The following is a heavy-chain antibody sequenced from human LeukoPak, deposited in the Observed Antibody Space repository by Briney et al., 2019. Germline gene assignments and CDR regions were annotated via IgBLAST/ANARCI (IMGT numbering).Heavy chain of an antibody. CDR1: GGTFISYA. J-gene: IGHJ4*02. D-gene: IGHD6-13*01. Sequence: SCKASGGTFISYAMHWVRQAPGKGLEWVAVISYDGSNKYYADSVKGRFTISRDNSKNTLYLQMNSLRAEDTAVYYCARDRTAALDYWGQGTLVTVSS. CDR3: ARDRTAALDY. CDR2: ISYDGSNK. V-gene: IGHV3-30-3*01.